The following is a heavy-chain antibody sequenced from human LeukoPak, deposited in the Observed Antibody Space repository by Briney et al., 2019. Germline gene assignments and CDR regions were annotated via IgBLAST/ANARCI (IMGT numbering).Heavy chain of an antibody. CDR2: IWYDGSNK. D-gene: IGHD2-2*01. J-gene: IGHJ3*02. CDR3: ARDRCSSTSCYEAGAFDI. Sequence: GGSLRLSCAASGFTFSSYGMHWVRQAPGKGLEWVAVIWYDGSNKYYADSVKGRFTISRDNSKNTLYLQMNSLRAEDTAVYYCARDRCSSTSCYEAGAFDIWGQGTMVTVSS. V-gene: IGHV3-33*01. CDR1: GFTFSSYG.